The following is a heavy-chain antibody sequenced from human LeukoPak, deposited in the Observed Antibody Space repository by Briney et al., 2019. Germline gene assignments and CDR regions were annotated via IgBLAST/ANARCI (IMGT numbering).Heavy chain of an antibody. J-gene: IGHJ4*02. D-gene: IGHD3-22*01. CDR3: AKMYYYDSSGYQFDY. CDR2: ISGSGGST. Sequence: AGRSLRLSCAASGFTFSSYAMSWVRQAPGKGLEWVSAISGSGGSTYYADSVKGRFTISRDNSKNTLYLQMNSLRAEDTAVYYCAKMYYYDSSGYQFDYWGQGTLVTVSS. V-gene: IGHV3-23*01. CDR1: GFTFSSYA.